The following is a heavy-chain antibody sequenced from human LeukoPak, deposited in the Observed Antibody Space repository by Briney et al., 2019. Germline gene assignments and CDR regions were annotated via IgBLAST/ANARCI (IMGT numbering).Heavy chain of an antibody. Sequence: SETLSLTCVVSGGSVSGYYWGWIRQPPGKGLEWIGEINHSGSTNYNPSLKSRVTISVDTSKNQFSLKLSSVTAADTAVYYCARVGYSSFDYWGQGTLVTVSS. D-gene: IGHD6-13*01. CDR2: INHSGST. CDR1: GGSVSGYY. CDR3: ARVGYSSFDY. J-gene: IGHJ4*02. V-gene: IGHV4-34*01.